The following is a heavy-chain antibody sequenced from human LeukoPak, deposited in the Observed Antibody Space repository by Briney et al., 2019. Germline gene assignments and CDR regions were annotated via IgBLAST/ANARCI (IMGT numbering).Heavy chain of an antibody. CDR1: GFMFRGYG. CDR2: IRYDGNDK. J-gene: IGHJ6*03. Sequence: GGSLRLSCAASGFMFRGYGMHWVRQAPGKGLEWVAFIRYDGNDKQYADSVKGRFTISRDNSKNTLYPQMNSLRTEDTAVYYCAKDERVILTNMDVWGKGTTVTISS. D-gene: IGHD2-21*01. CDR3: AKDERVILTNMDV. V-gene: IGHV3-30*02.